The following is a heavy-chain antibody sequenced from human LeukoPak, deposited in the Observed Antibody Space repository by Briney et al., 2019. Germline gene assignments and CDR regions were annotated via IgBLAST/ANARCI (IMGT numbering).Heavy chain of an antibody. D-gene: IGHD6-19*01. CDR3: ATSSGWDPFDY. Sequence: SETLSLTCTVSGGSLSSGSYYWSWIRQPAGEGLEWIGSIYYSGSTYYNPSLKSRVTISVDTSKNQFSLKLSSVTAADTAVYYCATSSGWDPFDYWGQGTLVTVSS. J-gene: IGHJ4*02. CDR1: GGSLSSGSYY. V-gene: IGHV4-39*07. CDR2: IYYSGST.